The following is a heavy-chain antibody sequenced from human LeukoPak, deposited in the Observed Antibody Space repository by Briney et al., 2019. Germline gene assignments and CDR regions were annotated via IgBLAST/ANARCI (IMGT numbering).Heavy chain of an antibody. CDR1: GGSISSGGYY. D-gene: IGHD4-17*01. CDR3: ARDRDVWVTRYDRRGMDV. Sequence: PSQTLSLTCTVSGGSISSGGYYWSWIRPHPGKGLEWIGYIYYSGSTYYNPSLKSRVTISVDTSKNQFSLKLSSVTAADTAVYYCARDRDVWVTRYDRRGMDVWGQGTTVTVSS. V-gene: IGHV4-31*03. CDR2: IYYSGST. J-gene: IGHJ6*02.